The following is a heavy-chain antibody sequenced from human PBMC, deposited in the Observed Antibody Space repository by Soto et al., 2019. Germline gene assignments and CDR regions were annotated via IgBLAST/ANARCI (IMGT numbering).Heavy chain of an antibody. J-gene: IGHJ4*02. CDR3: AKTSGDYSNYAHHDY. CDR2: ISGSGGST. D-gene: IGHD4-4*01. Sequence: PGGSMRLSCARAGFTFSSYAISWVRQAHGKGLEWGSAISGSGGSTSYANSVKGRFTISRDNSKNTLYLQMNSLRAEDTAVYYCAKTSGDYSNYAHHDYWGQGTLVTVSS. CDR1: GFTFSSYA. V-gene: IGHV3-23*01.